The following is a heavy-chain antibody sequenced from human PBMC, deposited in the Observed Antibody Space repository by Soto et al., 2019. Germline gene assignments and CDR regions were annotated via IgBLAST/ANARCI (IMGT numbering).Heavy chain of an antibody. CDR2: ISSDGTTT. D-gene: IGHD2-8*01. J-gene: IGHJ1*01. V-gene: IGHV3-74*01. CDR1: GFTFRKFW. Sequence: EVQLVQSGGGLAQPGKSQRLSCAASGFTFRKFWMHWVRQVPGKGPVWVSYISSDGTTTDYADSVKGRFTISRDNAKDTLYLQMDSLRAEDTAVYYCAIQDCTNDVCLEAAVTVGGALESWGQGTLVTVSS. CDR3: AIQDCTNDVCLEAAVTVGGALES.